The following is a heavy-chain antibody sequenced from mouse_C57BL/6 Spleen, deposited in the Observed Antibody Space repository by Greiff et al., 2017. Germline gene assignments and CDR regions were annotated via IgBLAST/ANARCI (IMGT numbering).Heavy chain of an antibody. Sequence: VQLQQSGPELVKPGASVKIPCKASGYTFTDYNMDWVKQSHGKSLEWIGDINPNNGGTIYNQKFKGKATLTVDKSSSTAYMELRSLTSEDAAVYYCARALTGTGYFDVWGTGTTVTVSS. D-gene: IGHD4-1*01. CDR2: INPNNGGT. CDR3: ARALTGTGYFDV. CDR1: GYTFTDYN. V-gene: IGHV1-18*01. J-gene: IGHJ1*03.